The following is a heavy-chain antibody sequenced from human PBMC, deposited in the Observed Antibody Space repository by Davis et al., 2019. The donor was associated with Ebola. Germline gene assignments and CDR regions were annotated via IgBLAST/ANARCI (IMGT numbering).Heavy chain of an antibody. D-gene: IGHD3-3*01. J-gene: IGHJ4*02. CDR3: AGVGPVRFLEWLGFDY. V-gene: IGHV3-23*01. CDR1: GFTFTNYA. Sequence: GESLKISCAASGFTFTNYAMSWVRQTPGKGLEWVSAISGSGDSTYYADSVKGRFTISRDNSKNTLYLQMNSLRAEDTAVYYCAGVGPVRFLEWLGFDYWGQGTLVTVSS. CDR2: ISGSGDST.